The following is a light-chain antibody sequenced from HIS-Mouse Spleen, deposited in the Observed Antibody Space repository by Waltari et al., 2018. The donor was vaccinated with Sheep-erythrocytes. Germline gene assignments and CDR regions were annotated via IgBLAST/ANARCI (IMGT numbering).Light chain of an antibody. Sequence: DIQITQSPSSLSASVGDRVTITCRASQGISSYLNWYQQKPGKAPKLLIYAASSLQSGVPSRVSGSGAGTDFTLTISRLQPEDFATYYCQQYYSFPHTFGQGTKLEIK. V-gene: IGKV1-39*01. CDR3: QQYYSFPHT. J-gene: IGKJ2*01. CDR1: QGISSY. CDR2: AAS.